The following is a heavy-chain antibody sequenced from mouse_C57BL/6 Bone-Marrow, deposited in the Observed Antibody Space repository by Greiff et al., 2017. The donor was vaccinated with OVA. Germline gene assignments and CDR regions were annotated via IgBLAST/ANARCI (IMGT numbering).Heavy chain of an antibody. CDR2: INPNNGGT. V-gene: IGHV1-26*01. CDR3: ARNGAYYDSYFDY. Sequence: VQLQQSGPELVKPGASVKISCKASGYTFTDYYMNWVKQSHGKSLEWIGDINPNNGGTSYNQKFKGKATLTVDKSSSTAYMELRSLTSEDSAVYYCARNGAYYDSYFDYWGQGTTLTVSS. D-gene: IGHD2-4*01. J-gene: IGHJ2*01. CDR1: GYTFTDYY.